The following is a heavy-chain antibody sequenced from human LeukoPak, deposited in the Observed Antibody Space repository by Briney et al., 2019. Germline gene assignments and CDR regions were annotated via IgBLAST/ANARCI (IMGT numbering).Heavy chain of an antibody. CDR2: IHTSEST. CDR1: GGSFTSYY. J-gene: IGHJ4*02. Sequence: PSETLSLTCSVSGGSFTSYYWSWIRQPAGKGLEWIGRIHTSESTDYNPSLKTRVTMSVDTSKNQFSLKLTSVTAADTAVYYCARELYGSGLGPLWYWGQGTLVTVSS. V-gene: IGHV4-4*07. D-gene: IGHD6-19*01. CDR3: ARELYGSGLGPLWY.